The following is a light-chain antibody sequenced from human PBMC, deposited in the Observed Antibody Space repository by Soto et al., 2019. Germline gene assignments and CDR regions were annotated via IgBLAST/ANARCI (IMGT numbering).Light chain of an antibody. CDR2: DTS. J-gene: IGKJ2*01. CDR3: QQYNNWPLT. V-gene: IGKV3-15*01. CDR1: QSVSSN. Sequence: EIVMTQSPGTLSVSPGESATLSCRASQSVSSNLAWYQQKPGQAPRLLIYDTSTRATGVPARFSGSGSGTEFTLNISSLQSEDFAVYYCQQYNNWPLTCGQGTKLEIK.